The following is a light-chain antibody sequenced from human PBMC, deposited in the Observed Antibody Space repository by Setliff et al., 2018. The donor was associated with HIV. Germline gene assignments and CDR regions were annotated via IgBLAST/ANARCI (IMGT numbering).Light chain of an antibody. CDR3: SSYSRSSTFGV. Sequence: QSALTQPASVSGSPGQSITISCTGTSSDIGGYDYVSWFQHPPGKAPKLMMSDVTKRPPGVSNRFSGSKSGNTASLTISGLQAEGEADYYCSSYSRSSTFGVFGTGTKVTVL. J-gene: IGLJ1*01. CDR2: DVT. CDR1: SSDIGGYDY. V-gene: IGLV2-14*03.